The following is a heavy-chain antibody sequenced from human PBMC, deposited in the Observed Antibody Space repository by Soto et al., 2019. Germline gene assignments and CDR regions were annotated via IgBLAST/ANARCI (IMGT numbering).Heavy chain of an antibody. CDR3: AGGGVRGVITRTRDYYGMDV. CDR2: IYPGDSDT. V-gene: IGHV5-51*01. J-gene: IGHJ6*02. Sequence: PGESLKISCKGSEYSFTSYWIGWVRQMPGKGLEWMGIIYPGDSDTRYSPSFQGQVTISADKSISTAYLQWSSLKASDTAMYYCAGGGVRGVITRTRDYYGMDVWGQGTTVTVS. CDR1: EYSFTSYW. D-gene: IGHD3-10*01.